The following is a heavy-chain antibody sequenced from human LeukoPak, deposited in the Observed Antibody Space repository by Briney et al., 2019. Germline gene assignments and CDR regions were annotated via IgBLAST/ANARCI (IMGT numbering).Heavy chain of an antibody. Sequence: PGRSLRLSCAASGFTFSSYAMHWVRQAPGKGLEWVAVISYDGSNKYYADSVKGRFTISRDNSKNTLYLQMNSLRAEDTAVYYCARDGGPPYSGYDPAGDYWGQGTLVTVSS. CDR1: GFTFSSYA. CDR3: ARDGGPPYSGYDPAGDY. J-gene: IGHJ4*02. CDR2: ISYDGSNK. V-gene: IGHV3-30*04. D-gene: IGHD5-12*01.